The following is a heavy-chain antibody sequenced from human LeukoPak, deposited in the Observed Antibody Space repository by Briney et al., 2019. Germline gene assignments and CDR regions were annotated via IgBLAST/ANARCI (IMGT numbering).Heavy chain of an antibody. CDR1: GFTFDDYA. V-gene: IGHV3-9*01. CDR3: AKDLSPYSSSWYGGAFDI. J-gene: IGHJ3*02. D-gene: IGHD6-13*01. Sequence: GRSLRLSCAASGFTFDDYAMHWVRQAPGMGLEWVSGISWNSGSIGYADSVKGRFTISRDNAKNSLYLQMNSLRAEDTAFYYCAKDLSPYSSSWYGGAFDIWGQGTTVTVSS. CDR2: ISWNSGSI.